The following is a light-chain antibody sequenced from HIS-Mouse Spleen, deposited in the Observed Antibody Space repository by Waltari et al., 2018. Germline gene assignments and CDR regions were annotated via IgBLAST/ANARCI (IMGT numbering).Light chain of an antibody. J-gene: IGKJ4*01. V-gene: IGKV4-1*01. CDR2: WAS. CDR3: QQYYSTPLT. Sequence: DIVMTQSPDSLAVSLGERATINCKSSQSVLYSSNNKNYFAWYQQKPVQPPKLLIYWASTRESGVPDRFSGSGSGTDFTLTISSLQAEDVAVYYCQQYYSTPLTFGGGTKVEIK. CDR1: QSVLYSSNNKNY.